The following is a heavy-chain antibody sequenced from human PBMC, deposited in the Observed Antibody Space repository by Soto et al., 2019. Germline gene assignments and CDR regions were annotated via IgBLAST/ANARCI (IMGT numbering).Heavy chain of an antibody. D-gene: IGHD6-13*01. V-gene: IGHV4-59*01. CDR2: VYNSGCT. CDR1: GGSINSNY. CDR3: ARYRREAVAGYTLDN. Sequence: PTKTLSPTCTVSGGSINSNYWTCIRQPPGHGLKRIGYVYNSGCTNYNPSLKSRVTLAEDTSKSQFSLKVNYMTAADTAVYYCARYRREAVAGYTLDNWGQGILVTVS. J-gene: IGHJ4*02.